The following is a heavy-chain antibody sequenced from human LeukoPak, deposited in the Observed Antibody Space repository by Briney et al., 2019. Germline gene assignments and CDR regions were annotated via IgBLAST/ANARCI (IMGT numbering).Heavy chain of an antibody. V-gene: IGHV4-61*02. J-gene: IGHJ4*02. CDR3: ARAHYYGSGSYEGHYDC. CDR2: IYTSGST. Sequence: PSQTLSLTCTVSGGSISSGSYYWSWIRQPAGKGLEWIGRIYTSGSTNYNPSLKSRVTISVDTSKNQFSLKLSSVTAADTAVYYCARAHYYGSGSYEGHYDCWGQGTLVTVSS. CDR1: GGSISSGSYY. D-gene: IGHD3-10*01.